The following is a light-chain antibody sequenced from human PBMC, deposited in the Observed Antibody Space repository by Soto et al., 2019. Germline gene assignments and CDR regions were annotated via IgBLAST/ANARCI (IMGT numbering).Light chain of an antibody. Sequence: ESVLTQSPATLSLSPGERATLSCRASQSVSNSFFAWYQQKPAQTPRLLIYGVSSRATGIPDRFSGSGSGTDFTLTISRLEPEDFVVYYCQQYSSLPHTFGQGTKLEVK. CDR1: QSVSNSF. CDR2: GVS. CDR3: QQYSSLPHT. V-gene: IGKV3-20*01. J-gene: IGKJ2*01.